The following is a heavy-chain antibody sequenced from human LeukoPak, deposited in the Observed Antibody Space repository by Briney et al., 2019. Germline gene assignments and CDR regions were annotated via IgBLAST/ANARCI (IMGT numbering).Heavy chain of an antibody. D-gene: IGHD2-2*01. Sequence: GASVKVSCKAAGYTFTSHGFIWLRQAPGQGLEWMGWIIVNNGYTKYAQELQSRVTMTTDTSTSTAYMELRSLRSDDTAVYYCAKVHCISTNCNHIWTYFDYWGQGTLVTVSS. CDR1: GYTFTSHG. V-gene: IGHV1-18*01. J-gene: IGHJ4*02. CDR3: AKVHCISTNCNHIWTYFDY. CDR2: IIVNNGYT.